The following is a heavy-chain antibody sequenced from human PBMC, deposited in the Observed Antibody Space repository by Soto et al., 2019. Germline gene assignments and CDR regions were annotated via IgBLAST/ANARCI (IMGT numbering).Heavy chain of an antibody. CDR1: GDSVSTDIDA. Sequence: SQTLSLTCVISGDSVSTDIDAWNWLRQSPSRGLEWLGRTFHRSLWFYEHAVSMEGRITINADTSKNQFSLQLDSVTPEDTAVYYCARGRYNSFDFWDQGTLVTVSS. D-gene: IGHD1-20*01. CDR3: ARGRYNSFDF. V-gene: IGHV6-1*01. CDR2: TFHRSLWFY. J-gene: IGHJ3*01.